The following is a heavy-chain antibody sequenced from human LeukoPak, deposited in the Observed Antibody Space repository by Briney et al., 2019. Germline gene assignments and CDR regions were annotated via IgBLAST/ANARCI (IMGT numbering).Heavy chain of an antibody. CDR3: ARGKRPKYCSSTSCYRTYFDY. Sequence: SQTLSLTRTVSGGSISSGSYYWSWIRQPAGKGLEWIGRIYTSGSTNYNPSLKSRVTISVDTSKNQFSLKLSSVTAADTAVYYCARGKRPKYCSSTSCYRTYFDYWGQGTLVTVSS. D-gene: IGHD2-2*01. V-gene: IGHV4-61*02. J-gene: IGHJ4*02. CDR2: IYTSGST. CDR1: GGSISSGSYY.